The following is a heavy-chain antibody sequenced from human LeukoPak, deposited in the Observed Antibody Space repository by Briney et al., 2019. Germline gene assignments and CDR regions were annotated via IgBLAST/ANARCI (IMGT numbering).Heavy chain of an antibody. Sequence: GGSLRLSCAASGFTFSSYAMSWVRLAPGKGLEWVSSISPSGTYIYYADSLKGRFTVSRDNAKSSLYLQMNSLRAEDTALYYCARGCGGNCYLNDYWGQGTLVTVSS. CDR2: ISPSGTYI. D-gene: IGHD2-15*01. V-gene: IGHV3-21*01. CDR3: ARGCGGNCYLNDY. CDR1: GFTFSSYA. J-gene: IGHJ4*02.